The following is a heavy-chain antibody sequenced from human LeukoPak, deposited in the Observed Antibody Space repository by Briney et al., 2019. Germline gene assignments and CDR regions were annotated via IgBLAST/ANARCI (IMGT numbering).Heavy chain of an antibody. CDR1: GGSISSYY. CDR3: AREDCSSTSCLFDP. D-gene: IGHD2-2*01. Sequence: SQTLSLTCTVSGGSISSYYWGWIRQPPGKGLEWIGYMHYSGSTSYNPSLRSRVTISLDTSKNQFSLKLSSVTAADTAVYYCAREDCSSTSCLFDPWGQGTLVTVSS. J-gene: IGHJ5*02. CDR2: MHYSGST. V-gene: IGHV4-59*01.